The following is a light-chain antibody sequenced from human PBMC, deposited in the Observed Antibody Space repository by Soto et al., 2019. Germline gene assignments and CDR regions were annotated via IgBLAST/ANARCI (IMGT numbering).Light chain of an antibody. CDR2: AAS. Sequence: DIQMTQSPSSLSASVGDRVTITCRASQSISSYLNWYQQKPGKAPKLLIYAASSLQSGVPSRFSGSGSGTDFTLTIRSMHTEDYPMYYCQQYDDALWTLGQGTKVDTK. CDR1: QSISSY. V-gene: IGKV1-39*01. J-gene: IGKJ1*01. CDR3: QQYDDALWT.